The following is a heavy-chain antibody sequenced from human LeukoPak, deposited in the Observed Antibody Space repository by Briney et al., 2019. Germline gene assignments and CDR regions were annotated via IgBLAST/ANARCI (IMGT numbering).Heavy chain of an antibody. CDR3: ARDLATEYYDSSGYYFGLREVDY. J-gene: IGHJ4*02. CDR1: GFTFSSYW. D-gene: IGHD3-22*01. V-gene: IGHV3-7*03. Sequence: GGSLRLSCAASGFTFSSYWMSWVRQAPGKVLEWVANIKQDGSEIYYVDSVKGRFTISRDNAKNSLYLQMNSLRAEDTAVYYCARDLATEYYDSSGYYFGLREVDYWGQGTLVTVSS. CDR2: IKQDGSEI.